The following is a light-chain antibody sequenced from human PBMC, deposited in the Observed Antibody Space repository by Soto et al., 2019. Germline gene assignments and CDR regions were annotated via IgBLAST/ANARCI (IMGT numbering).Light chain of an antibody. J-gene: IGKJ2*01. CDR1: QSVSSN. CDR3: KQYNNWPPET. V-gene: IGKV3-15*01. Sequence: EIVMTQSPATLSVSLGERATLSCRASQSVSSNLAWYQQKPGQAPRLLIYGASTRATGIPARFSGSGSGTEFTLTISSLQSEDFAVYYCKQYNNWPPETFGQGTKLEIK. CDR2: GAS.